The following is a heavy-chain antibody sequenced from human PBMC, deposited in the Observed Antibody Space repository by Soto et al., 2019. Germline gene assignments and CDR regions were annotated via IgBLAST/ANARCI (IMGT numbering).Heavy chain of an antibody. D-gene: IGHD3-10*01. V-gene: IGHV4-34*01. CDR2: INHSGST. CDR1: GGSFSGYY. J-gene: IGHJ6*02. CDR3: ARRNVLLWFGELLSYYYYGMDV. Sequence: SETLSLTCAVYGGSFSGYYWSWIRQPPGKGLEWIGEINHSGSTNYNPSLKSRVTISVDTSKNQFSLKLSSVTAADTAVYYCARRNVLLWFGELLSYYYYGMDVWGQGTTVTVS.